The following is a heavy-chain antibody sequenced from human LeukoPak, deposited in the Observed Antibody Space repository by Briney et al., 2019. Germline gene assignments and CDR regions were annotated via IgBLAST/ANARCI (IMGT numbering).Heavy chain of an antibody. Sequence: SETLSLTCTVSGGSISSGNYYWTWIRQPAGKGLEWIGRIYTSGSTEYNPSLQSRVTISLDTSKNQFSLKLSSVTATDTAVYHCARGPTYQPIDYWGQGTLVTVSS. CDR1: GGSISSGNYY. D-gene: IGHD2-2*01. CDR2: IYTSGST. J-gene: IGHJ4*02. V-gene: IGHV4-61*02. CDR3: ARGPTYQPIDY.